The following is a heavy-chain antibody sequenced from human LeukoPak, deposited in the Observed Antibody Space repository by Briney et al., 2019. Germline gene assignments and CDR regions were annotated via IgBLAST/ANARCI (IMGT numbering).Heavy chain of an antibody. CDR2: LHYTEST. Sequence: PSETLSLTCTVSGASISSYYWSWIRQPPGKGLVWIGHLHYTESTNYSPSLKRRLTMSLDTSKSQFSLNLSSVTAADTAVYYCARGEPSGRPGIGFDYWGQGALVTVSS. CDR3: ARGEPSGRPGIGFDY. D-gene: IGHD1-26*01. V-gene: IGHV4-59*01. CDR1: GASISSYY. J-gene: IGHJ4*02.